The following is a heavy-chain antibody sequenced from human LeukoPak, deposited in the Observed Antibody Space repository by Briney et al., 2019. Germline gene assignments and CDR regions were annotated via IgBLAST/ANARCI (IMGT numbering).Heavy chain of an antibody. CDR3: ARMIMNYYDSSGNDAFDI. V-gene: IGHV3-21*01. CDR2: ISGSNSYI. J-gene: IGHJ3*02. CDR1: GFTFNSYS. D-gene: IGHD3-22*01. Sequence: GGSLRLSCAASGFTFNSYSMNWVRQAPGKGLEWVSSISGSNSYIYYADSVKGRFTISRDNAKNSLYLQMNSLRAEDTAVYYCARMIMNYYDSSGNDAFDIWDQGTMVTVSS.